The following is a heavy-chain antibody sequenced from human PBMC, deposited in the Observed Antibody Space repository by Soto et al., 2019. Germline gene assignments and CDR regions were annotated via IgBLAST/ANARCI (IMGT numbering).Heavy chain of an antibody. CDR1: GFTVSSSY. CDR3: ARRVGSYWYFDL. D-gene: IGHD1-26*01. Sequence: EVQLVESGGGLVQPGGSLRLSCAASGFTVSSSYMGWVRQAPGKGLEWVSSIYTGSTTYYADSVRGRFTISTDNYKDTLYLQMNSLRVDDTALYYCARRVGSYWYFDLWGRGTLVTVSS. V-gene: IGHV3-66*01. CDR2: IYTGSTT. J-gene: IGHJ2*01.